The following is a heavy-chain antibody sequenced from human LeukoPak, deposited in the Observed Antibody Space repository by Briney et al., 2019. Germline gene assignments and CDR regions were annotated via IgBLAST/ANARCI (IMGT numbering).Heavy chain of an antibody. CDR1: GFSFSSYS. CDR2: ISSSSSYI. Sequence: GRSLRLSCAASGFSFSSYSMNWVRQAPGKGLEWVSSISSSSSYIYYADSVKGRFTISRDNAKNSLYLQMNSLRAEDTAVYYCARSNPPFGRYFDWLSQLWGQGTLVTVSS. CDR3: ARSNPPFGRYFDWLSQL. J-gene: IGHJ4*02. D-gene: IGHD3-9*01. V-gene: IGHV3-21*04.